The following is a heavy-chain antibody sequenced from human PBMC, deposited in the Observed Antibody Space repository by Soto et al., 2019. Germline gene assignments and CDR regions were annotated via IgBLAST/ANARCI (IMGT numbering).Heavy chain of an antibody. V-gene: IGHV4-34*01. Sequence: SETLSLTCAVYGGSFSGYYWSWIRQPPGKGLEWIGEINHSGSTNYNPSLKSRVTISVDTSKNQFSLKLSSVTAADTAVYYCARGLAVREAYWGQGTLVTVSS. CDR2: INHSGST. CDR3: ARGLAVREAY. CDR1: GGSFSGYY. J-gene: IGHJ4*02. D-gene: IGHD1-26*01.